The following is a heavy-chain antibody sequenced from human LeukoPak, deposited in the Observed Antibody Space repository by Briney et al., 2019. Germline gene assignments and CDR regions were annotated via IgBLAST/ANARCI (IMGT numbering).Heavy chain of an antibody. D-gene: IGHD3-22*01. Sequence: QPSQTLSLTCTVSGGSISSGGYYWSWIRQHPGKGLEWIGYIYYSGSTNYNPSLKSRVTISVDTSKNQFSLKLSSVTAADTAVYYCARRRGTMIGDAFDIWGQGTMVTVSS. V-gene: IGHV4-31*03. CDR1: GGSISSGGYY. CDR3: ARRRGTMIGDAFDI. CDR2: IYYSGST. J-gene: IGHJ3*02.